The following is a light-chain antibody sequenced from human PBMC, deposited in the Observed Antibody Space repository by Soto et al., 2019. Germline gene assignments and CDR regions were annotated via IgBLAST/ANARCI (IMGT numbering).Light chain of an antibody. Sequence: DIQMTQSPSTLSASLGDRVTITCRASQTISTWLAWYQQKPGKAPNLLIYKASSLESGVPPRFSGSGSGTQFTLTISSLQPDDFATYYCQQYNGYSTFGQGTKVDIK. J-gene: IGKJ1*01. CDR2: KAS. CDR3: QQYNGYST. CDR1: QTISTW. V-gene: IGKV1-5*03.